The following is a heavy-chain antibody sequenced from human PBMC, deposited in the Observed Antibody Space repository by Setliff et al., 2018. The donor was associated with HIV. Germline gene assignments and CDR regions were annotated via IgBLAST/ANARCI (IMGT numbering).Heavy chain of an antibody. CDR3: ARSRTSSGYYGVTGYGMDV. CDR2: IHYTGSN. J-gene: IGHJ6*02. Sequence: SETLSLTCTVSGGSVTSGGHYWSWIRQQPGKAPEWIGYIHYTGSNFYNPSLTDRLTISVDTSKNQFSLKLNSVTTADTAVYYCARSRTSSGYYGVTGYGMDVWGQGTTVTVS. CDR1: GGSVTSGGHY. V-gene: IGHV4-31*02. D-gene: IGHD3-22*01.